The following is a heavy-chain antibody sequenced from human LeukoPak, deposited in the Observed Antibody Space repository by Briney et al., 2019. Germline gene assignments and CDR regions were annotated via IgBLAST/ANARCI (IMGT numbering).Heavy chain of an antibody. Sequence: GGSLRLSCVASGITFSSYSMNWVRQAPGKGLEWVAVISYDGSNKYYADSVKGRFTISRDNSKNTLYLQMNSLRAEDAAVYYCATEGSFDYWGQGTLVTVSS. V-gene: IGHV3-30*03. CDR1: GITFSSYS. CDR3: ATEGSFDY. J-gene: IGHJ4*02. CDR2: ISYDGSNK.